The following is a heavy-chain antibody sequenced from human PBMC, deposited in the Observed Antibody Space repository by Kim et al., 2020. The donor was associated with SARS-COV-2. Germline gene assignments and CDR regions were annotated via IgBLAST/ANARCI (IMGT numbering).Heavy chain of an antibody. J-gene: IGHJ4*02. CDR1: GGSISSYY. D-gene: IGHD1-26*01. CDR2: IYYSGST. Sequence: SETLSLTCTVSGGSISSYYWSWIRQPPGKGLEWIGYIYYSGSTNYNPSLKSRVTISVDTSKNQFSLKLSSVTAADTAVYYCASHPEWELLGFDYWGQGTLVTVSS. CDR3: ASHPEWELLGFDY. V-gene: IGHV4-59*01.